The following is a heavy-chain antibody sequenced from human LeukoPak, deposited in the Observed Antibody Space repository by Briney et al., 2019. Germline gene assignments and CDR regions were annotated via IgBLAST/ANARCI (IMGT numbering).Heavy chain of an antibody. V-gene: IGHV4-59*01. CDR2: KDYSGST. D-gene: IGHD6-13*01. CDR1: GGSISRYY. Sequence: PETLSLTCTVSGGSISRYYWSWIRQPPGKGLEWIGYKDYSGSTNYNRSLKSRVTISVDTSKNQFSLKLSSVTAADTAVYYCARVYYSSSYDYWYFDLWGRGTLVTVSS. CDR3: ARVYYSSSYDYWYFDL. J-gene: IGHJ2*01.